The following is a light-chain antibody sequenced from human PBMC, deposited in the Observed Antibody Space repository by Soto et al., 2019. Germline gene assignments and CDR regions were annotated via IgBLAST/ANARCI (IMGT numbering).Light chain of an antibody. CDR1: QSISSW. CDR3: QQYNSYSPA. V-gene: IGKV1-5*03. Sequence: DITMTQSPSTLSASVGDRVTITCRASQSISSWLAWYQQKPGKAPKLLIYKASSLESGVPSRFSGSGSGTEFTLTISSLQPDDFATYYCQQYNSYSPAFGQGTKVAIK. CDR2: KAS. J-gene: IGKJ1*01.